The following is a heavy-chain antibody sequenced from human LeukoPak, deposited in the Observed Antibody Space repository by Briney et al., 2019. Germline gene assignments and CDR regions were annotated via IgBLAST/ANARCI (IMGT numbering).Heavy chain of an antibody. V-gene: IGHV1-69*06. CDR1: GGTFSSYA. Sequence: ASVKVSCKASGGTFSSYAISWVRQAPGQGLEWMGGIIPIFGTANYAQKFQGRVTITADKSTSTAYMELSSLRSEDTAVYYCAREFYLAAAGLDYWGQGTLVTVSS. D-gene: IGHD6-13*01. CDR3: AREFYLAAAGLDY. J-gene: IGHJ4*02. CDR2: IIPIFGTA.